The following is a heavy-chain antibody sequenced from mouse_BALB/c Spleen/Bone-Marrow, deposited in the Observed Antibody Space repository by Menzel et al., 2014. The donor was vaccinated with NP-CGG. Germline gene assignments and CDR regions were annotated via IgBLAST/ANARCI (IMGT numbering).Heavy chain of an antibody. V-gene: IGHV1-63*01. Sequence: VQLLQSGTELVRPGTSVKISCKASGYAFTNYWLGWVKQRPGHGLEWIGDIYPGSGNTYYNGKFKGKVTLTADKSSSTAYMQLSGLTSEDSAVYFCTRRRSLDYWGQGTTLTVSS. CDR1: GYAFTNYW. J-gene: IGHJ2*01. CDR3: TRRRSLDY. CDR2: IYPGSGNT.